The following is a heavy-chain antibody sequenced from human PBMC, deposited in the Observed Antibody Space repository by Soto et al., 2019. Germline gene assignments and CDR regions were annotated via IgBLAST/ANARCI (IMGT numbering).Heavy chain of an antibody. J-gene: IGHJ5*02. V-gene: IGHV4-34*01. CDR2: INHSGST. D-gene: IGHD2-15*01. CDR3: ARGLPGYWSGGSCWFDP. CDR1: GGSFSGYY. Sequence: QVQLQQWGAGLLKPSETLSLTCAVYGGSFSGYYWSWIRQPPGKGLEWVGEINHSGSTNYNPSLKRRVTISVDTSKNQFSLKLSSVTSEDTAVYYCARGLPGYWSGGSCWFDPWGQGTLVTVSS.